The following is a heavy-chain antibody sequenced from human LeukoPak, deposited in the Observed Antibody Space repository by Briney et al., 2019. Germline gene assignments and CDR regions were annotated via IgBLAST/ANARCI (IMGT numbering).Heavy chain of an antibody. Sequence: GESLRLSCAASGVTFSNAGMDWVRPAPGQGLEWVSSISASGTYIWYADSVKGRFTISRDNAKSSLYLQMDSLRAEDTAVYYCATERACGSSSCVAYYFDSWGQGTLVTVSS. J-gene: IGHJ4*02. D-gene: IGHD2-2*01. CDR1: GVTFSNAG. CDR3: ATERACGSSSCVAYYFDS. CDR2: ISASGTYI. V-gene: IGHV3-21*01.